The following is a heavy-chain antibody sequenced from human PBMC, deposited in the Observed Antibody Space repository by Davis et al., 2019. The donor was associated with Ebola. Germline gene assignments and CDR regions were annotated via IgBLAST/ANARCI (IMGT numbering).Heavy chain of an antibody. D-gene: IGHD2-2*01. CDR1: GFTFSSYG. CDR2: IRYDGSNK. J-gene: IGHJ4*02. Sequence: PGGSLRLSCAASGFTFSSYGMHWVRQAPGKGLEWVAFIRYDGSNKYYADSVKGRFTISRDNSKNTLYLQMNSLRAEDTAVYYCAKRPPGRVPAANYFDYWGQGTLVTVSS. CDR3: AKRPPGRVPAANYFDY. V-gene: IGHV3-30*02.